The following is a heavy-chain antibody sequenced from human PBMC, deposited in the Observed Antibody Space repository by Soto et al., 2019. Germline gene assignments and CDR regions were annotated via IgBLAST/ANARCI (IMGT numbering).Heavy chain of an antibody. V-gene: IGHV3-30*18. CDR2: ISYDGSNK. CDR3: AKDVSEQWLAFDY. CDR1: GFTFSSYG. Sequence: PGGSLRLSCAASGFTFSSYGMHWVRQAPGKGLEWVAVISYDGSNKYYADSVKGRFTISRDNSKNTLYLQMNSLRAEDTAVYYCAKDVSEQWLAFDYWGQGTLVTVSS. D-gene: IGHD6-19*01. J-gene: IGHJ4*02.